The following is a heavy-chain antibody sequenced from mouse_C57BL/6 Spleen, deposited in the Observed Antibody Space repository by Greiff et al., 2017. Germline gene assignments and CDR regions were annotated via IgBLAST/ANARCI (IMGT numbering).Heavy chain of an antibody. J-gene: IGHJ1*03. CDR2: IRNKANGYTT. D-gene: IGHD1-1*01. Sequence: EVQRVESGGGLVQPGGSLSLSCAASGFTFTDYYMSWVRQPPGTALEWLGFIRNKANGYTTEYSASVKGRFTISRDNSQSILYLQMNALRAEDSATYYGARCYYYGSSSWYVDVWGTGTTVTVSS. CDR1: GFTFTDYY. V-gene: IGHV7-3*01. CDR3: ARCYYYGSSSWYVDV.